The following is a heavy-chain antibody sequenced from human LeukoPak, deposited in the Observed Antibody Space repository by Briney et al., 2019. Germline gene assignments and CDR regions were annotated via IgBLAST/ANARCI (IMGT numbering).Heavy chain of an antibody. CDR1: GFTFDDYG. CDR3: ASNCGGDCY. Sequence: GGSLRLSCAASGFTFDDYGMSWVRQAPGKGLEWVAFISYDGSNKYYGDSVKGRFTISRDNSKNTLYLQMNSLRVEDTAMYYCASNCGGDCYWGKGTTVTVSS. V-gene: IGHV3-30*03. D-gene: IGHD2-21*01. CDR2: ISYDGSNK. J-gene: IGHJ6*04.